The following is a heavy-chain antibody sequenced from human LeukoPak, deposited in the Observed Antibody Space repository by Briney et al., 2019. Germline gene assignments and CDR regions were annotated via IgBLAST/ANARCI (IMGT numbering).Heavy chain of an antibody. CDR3: AKAGSANYFDY. CDR1: GFTFSNYA. CDR2: ISGSGGYT. Sequence: GGSPRLSCAASGFTFSNYAMSWVRQAPGKGLEWVSVISGSGGYTNYADSVKGRFTISRDNSKNTLYLQMNSLRAEDTAAYYCAKAGSANYFDYWGQGTLVTVSS. J-gene: IGHJ4*02. V-gene: IGHV3-23*01.